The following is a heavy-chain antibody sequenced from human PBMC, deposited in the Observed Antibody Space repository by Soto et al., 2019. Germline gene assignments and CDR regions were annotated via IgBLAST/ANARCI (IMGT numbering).Heavy chain of an antibody. J-gene: IGHJ5*02. V-gene: IGHV4-30-2*01. CDR1: GGSISSGGYS. CDR2: IYHSGST. Sequence: LSLTCAVSGGSISSGGYSWSWIRQPPGKGLEWIGYIYHSGSTYYNPSLKSRVTISVDRSKNQFSLKLSSVTAADTAVYYCARGQVVAAQPWGPGTLVTVSS. D-gene: IGHD2-15*01. CDR3: ARGQVVAAQP.